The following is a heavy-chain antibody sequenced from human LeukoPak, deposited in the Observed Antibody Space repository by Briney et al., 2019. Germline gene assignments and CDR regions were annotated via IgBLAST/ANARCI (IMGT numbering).Heavy chain of an antibody. V-gene: IGHV4-61*02. Sequence: PSETLSLTRTVPGGSISCGSYYWRWIRQPAGKGLEWIGRIYTSGSTNYNPSLKSRVTISVDTSKNQFSLKLSSVTAADTAVYYCARFDYGDGFDYWGQGTLVTVSS. D-gene: IGHD4-17*01. CDR3: ARFDYGDGFDY. J-gene: IGHJ4*02. CDR1: GGSISCGSYY. CDR2: IYTSGST.